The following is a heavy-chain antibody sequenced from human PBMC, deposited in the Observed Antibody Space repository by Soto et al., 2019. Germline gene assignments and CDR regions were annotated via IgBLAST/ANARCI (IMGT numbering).Heavy chain of an antibody. CDR2: ISYDGSNK. J-gene: IGHJ6*02. CDR1: GFTFSDYT. CDR3: TRDRGRGCTSTSCLDYYYYYYGLDV. V-gene: IGHV3-30-3*01. Sequence: PGGSLRLSCAASGFTFSDYTMHWVRQAPGKGLEWVAVISYDGSNKYYADSVKGRFTISRDNSKNTLYLQMDSLRPEDTAVYYCTRDRGRGCTSTSCLDYYYYYYGLDVWGQGTTVTVSS. D-gene: IGHD2-2*01.